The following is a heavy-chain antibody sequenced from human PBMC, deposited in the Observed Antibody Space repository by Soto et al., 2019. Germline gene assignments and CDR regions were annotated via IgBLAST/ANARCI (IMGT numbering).Heavy chain of an antibody. CDR3: ARGSRSVAGTGYQFAP. CDR2: IYHSGST. Sequence: SISSGGYSWSWIRQPPGKGLEWIGYIYHSGSTYYNPSLKSRVTISVDRSKNQFSLKLSSVTAADTAVYYCARGSRSVAGTGYQFAPWGQGTLVTVSS. V-gene: IGHV4-30-2*01. J-gene: IGHJ5*02. CDR1: SISSGGYS. D-gene: IGHD6-19*01.